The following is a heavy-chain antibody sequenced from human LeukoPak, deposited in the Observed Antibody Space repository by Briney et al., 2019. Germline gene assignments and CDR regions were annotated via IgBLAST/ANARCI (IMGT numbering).Heavy chain of an antibody. CDR2: IIPIFGTA. J-gene: IGHJ6*03. CDR3: ASSFLTIFGRVTYMDV. Sequence: SVKVSCKASGGTFSSYAISWVRQAPGQGLEWMGGIIPIFGTANYAQKFQGRVTITADESTSTAYMELSSLRSEDTAVYYCASSFLTIFGRVTYMDVWGKGTTVTVSS. D-gene: IGHD3-3*01. CDR1: GGTFSSYA. V-gene: IGHV1-69*13.